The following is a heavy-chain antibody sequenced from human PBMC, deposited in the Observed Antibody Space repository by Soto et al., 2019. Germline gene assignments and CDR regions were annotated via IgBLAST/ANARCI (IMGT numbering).Heavy chain of an antibody. J-gene: IGHJ4*02. CDR1: DESISGYF. D-gene: IGHD1-1*01. Sequence: PSETLSLTCIVSDESISGYFWSCIRQPPGKGLELIGYIHDTETTNYNPSLKSRVTMSLDTSKNQLSLRLTSVTAADTAVYYCARGTSTWSWKFDYWGQGILVTVS. CDR2: IHDTETT. CDR3: ARGTSTWSWKFDY. V-gene: IGHV4-59*01.